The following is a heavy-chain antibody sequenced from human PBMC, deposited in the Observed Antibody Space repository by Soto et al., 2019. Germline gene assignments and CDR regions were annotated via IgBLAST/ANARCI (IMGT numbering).Heavy chain of an antibody. CDR1: GFTVSSNY. V-gene: IGHV3-53*01. J-gene: IGHJ6*02. CDR2: IYSGGST. D-gene: IGHD2-2*01. CDR3: ARDLEVVPAAIGPGGYYYGMDV. Sequence: GSLRLYCAASGFTVSSNYMSWVLQAPGKGLEWVSVIYSGGSTYYADSVKGRFTISRDNSKNTLYLQMNSLRAEDTAVYYCARDLEVVPAAIGPGGYYYGMDVWGQGTTVTVYS.